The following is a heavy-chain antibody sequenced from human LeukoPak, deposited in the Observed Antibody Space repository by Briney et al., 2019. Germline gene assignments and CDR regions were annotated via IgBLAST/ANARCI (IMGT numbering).Heavy chain of an antibody. CDR3: ARDLDAFDY. J-gene: IGHJ4*02. Sequence: GGSLRLSCAASGFTFSSYAMHWVRQAPGKGLEWVAVISYDGSKKYYADSVKGRFTISRDNAKNSLYLQMNSLRAEDTAVYYCARDLDAFDYWGQGTLVTVSS. CDR1: GFTFSSYA. V-gene: IGHV3-30-3*01. D-gene: IGHD3-9*01. CDR2: ISYDGSKK.